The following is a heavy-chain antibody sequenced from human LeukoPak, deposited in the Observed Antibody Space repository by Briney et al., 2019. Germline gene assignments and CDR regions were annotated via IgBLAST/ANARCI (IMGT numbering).Heavy chain of an antibody. D-gene: IGHD3-9*01. CDR2: ISGSGGST. Sequence: GGSLRLSCAASGFTFSSYAMSWVRQAPGKGLERVSAISGSGGSTYYADSVKGRFTISRDNSKNTLYLQMNSLRAEDTAVYYCAGRSTRYFDRGYYYMEVWGKGTTVTVSS. J-gene: IGHJ6*03. V-gene: IGHV3-23*01. CDR1: GFTFSSYA. CDR3: AGRSTRYFDRGYYYMEV.